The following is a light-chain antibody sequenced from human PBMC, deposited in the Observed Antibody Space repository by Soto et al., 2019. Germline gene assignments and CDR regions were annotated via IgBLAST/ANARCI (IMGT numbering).Light chain of an antibody. J-gene: IGKJ1*01. V-gene: IGKV1-5*03. CDR2: KAS. CDR3: QHYNSYSEA. CDR1: QTISSW. Sequence: DIQMTQSPSTLSGSVGDRVTITCRASQTISSWLAWYQQKPGKAPKLLIYKASTLKSGVPSRFSGSGSGKKFTLTIISLQPDDFATYYCQHYNSYSEAFGQGTKVDIK.